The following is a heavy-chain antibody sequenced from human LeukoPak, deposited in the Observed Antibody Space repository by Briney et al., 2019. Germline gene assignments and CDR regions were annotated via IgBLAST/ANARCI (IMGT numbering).Heavy chain of an antibody. V-gene: IGHV4-31*03. Sequence: SETLSLTCTVSGCSISSGGYSWSWIRQHPGKGLEWIGYIYYSGSTYYNPSLKSRVTISVDTSKNQFSLKLSSVTAADTAVYYCARVSRIQLWSSGFDYWGQGTLVTVSS. CDR3: ARVSRIQLWSSGFDY. D-gene: IGHD5-18*01. J-gene: IGHJ4*02. CDR1: GCSISSGGYS. CDR2: IYYSGST.